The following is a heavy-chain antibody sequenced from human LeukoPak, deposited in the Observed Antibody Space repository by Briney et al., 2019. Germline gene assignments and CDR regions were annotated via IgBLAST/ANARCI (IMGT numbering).Heavy chain of an antibody. V-gene: IGHV4-34*01. CDR3: ARRGRSMATRKAFDI. CDR1: GGSFSGYY. J-gene: IGHJ3*02. CDR2: INHSGST. D-gene: IGHD5-24*01. Sequence: SETLSLTCAVYGGSFSGYYWSWIRQPPGKGLEWIGEINHSGSTNYNPSLKSRVTISVDTSKNQFSLKLSSVTAADTAVYYCARRGRSMATRKAFDIWGQGTMVTVSS.